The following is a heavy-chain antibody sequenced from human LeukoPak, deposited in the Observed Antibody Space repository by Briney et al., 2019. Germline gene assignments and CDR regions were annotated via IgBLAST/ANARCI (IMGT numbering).Heavy chain of an antibody. J-gene: IGHJ4*02. D-gene: IGHD3-10*01. CDR2: ISSGSSASI. CDR3: ARIIHGSGSYGAFDY. V-gene: IGHV3-48*04. CDR1: GFTFSSYS. Sequence: QTGGSLRLSCAASGFTFSSYSMNWVRQAPGRGLGWVSYISSGSSASIYYADSVKGRFTISRDNSQNSLYLQVNSLRAEDTAVYYCARIIHGSGSYGAFDYWGQGTLVTVSS.